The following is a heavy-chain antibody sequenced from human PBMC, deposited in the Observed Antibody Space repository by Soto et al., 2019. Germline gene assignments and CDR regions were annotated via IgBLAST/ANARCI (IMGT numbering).Heavy chain of an antibody. CDR3: ARVGFLGNYYYYMDV. CDR1: GFTFSSYS. CDR2: ISSSSSYI. V-gene: IGHV3-21*01. J-gene: IGHJ6*03. Sequence: EVQLVESGGGLVKPGGSLRLSCAASGFTFSSYSMNWVRQAPGKGLEWVSSISSSSSYIYYADSVKGRFTISRDNAKNSLHLQMNSLRAEDTAVYYCARVGFLGNYYYYMDVWGKGTTVTVSS. D-gene: IGHD2-21*01.